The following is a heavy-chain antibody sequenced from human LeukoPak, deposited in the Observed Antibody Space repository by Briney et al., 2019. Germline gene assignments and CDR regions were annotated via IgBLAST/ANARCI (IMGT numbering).Heavy chain of an antibody. D-gene: IGHD6-13*01. Sequence: PSETLSLTCTVSGASFSSSTYYWGWIRQPPGKGLEWIGSIYYSGSTYYDPSLKSRVTMSVDTSKNQFSLKLSSVTAADTAVYYCARHAGGISATGTRPFDYWGQGTLVTVSS. J-gene: IGHJ4*02. CDR2: IYYSGST. V-gene: IGHV4-39*01. CDR3: ARHAGGISATGTRPFDY. CDR1: GASFSSSTYY.